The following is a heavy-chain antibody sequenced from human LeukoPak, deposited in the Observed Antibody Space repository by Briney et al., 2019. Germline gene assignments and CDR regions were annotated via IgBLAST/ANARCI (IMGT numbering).Heavy chain of an antibody. D-gene: IGHD5-12*01. CDR3: ARSLSGYITDPFFDQ. CDR1: GFSFSSYE. CDR2: INSGYSV. Sequence: PGGSLRLSCVVSGFSFSSYEMNWVRRTPGKRLEWVAYINSGYSVHYADSVKGRFTISRDNARDSLFLQMNSLRAEDTAVYYCARSLSGYITDPFFDQWGQGTLVTVFS. J-gene: IGHJ4*02. V-gene: IGHV3-48*03.